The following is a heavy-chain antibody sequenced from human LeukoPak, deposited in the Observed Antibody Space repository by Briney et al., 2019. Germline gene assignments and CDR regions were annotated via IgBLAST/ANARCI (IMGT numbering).Heavy chain of an antibody. Sequence: SQTLSLTCTVSGGSISSGSYYWSWIRQPAGKGLEWIGRIYTSGSTNYNPSLKSRVTISVHTSKNQFSVKLGSVTAADTAVYYCARAITINFDYWGQGTLVTVSS. J-gene: IGHJ4*02. CDR3: ARAITINFDY. D-gene: IGHD3-3*01. CDR1: GGSISSGSYY. V-gene: IGHV4-61*02. CDR2: IYTSGST.